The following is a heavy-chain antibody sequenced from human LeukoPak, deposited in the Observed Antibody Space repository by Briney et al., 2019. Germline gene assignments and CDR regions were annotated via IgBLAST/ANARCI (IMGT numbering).Heavy chain of an antibody. D-gene: IGHD5/OR15-5a*01. CDR3: TTEFFGSVYNN. Sequence: GGSLRLSCAGSGFGFSDAWMSWVRQAPGKRLEWVGHIKSQTHGGATDYAAPVKGRFTIPRGDSKKTLYLQMNSLQTEDTGVYHCTTEFFGSVYNNWGQGTLVTVSS. V-gene: IGHV3-15*01. J-gene: IGHJ4*02. CDR2: IKSQTHGGAT. CDR1: GFGFSDAW.